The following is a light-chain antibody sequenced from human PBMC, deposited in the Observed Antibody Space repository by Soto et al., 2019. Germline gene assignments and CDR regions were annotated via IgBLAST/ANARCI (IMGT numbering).Light chain of an antibody. Sequence: DIQMTQSPSSLSASLGDSVTITCRASQDIKKFLAWYQQRPGEVPKVLIYAASSLRPGVPTRFSGNGSATDFTFTINSLQPEDVTTYYCQKYDRAPSTFGQGTKVDVK. CDR1: QDIKKF. CDR3: QKYDRAPST. V-gene: IGKV1-27*01. CDR2: AAS. J-gene: IGKJ1*01.